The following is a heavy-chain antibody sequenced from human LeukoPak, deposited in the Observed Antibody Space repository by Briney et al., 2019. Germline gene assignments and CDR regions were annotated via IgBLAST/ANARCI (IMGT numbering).Heavy chain of an antibody. V-gene: IGHV3-74*01. CDR3: ARGYGSGSYGPNWFDP. Sequence: GGSLRLSCAASGFTFSSYWMHWVRQAPGKGLVWVSGINSDGSSTTYADSVKGRFTISRDNAKNTFYLQMSSLRAEDTAVYYCARGYGSGSYGPNWFDPWGQGTLVTVSS. CDR2: INSDGSST. CDR1: GFTFSSYW. J-gene: IGHJ5*02. D-gene: IGHD3-10*01.